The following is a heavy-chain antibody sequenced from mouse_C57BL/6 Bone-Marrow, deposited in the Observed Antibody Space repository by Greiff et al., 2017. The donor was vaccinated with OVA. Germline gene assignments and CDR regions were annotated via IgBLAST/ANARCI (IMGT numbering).Heavy chain of an antibody. CDR1: GYTFTSYW. CDR3: ARLRRAMDY. J-gene: IGHJ4*01. D-gene: IGHD2-12*01. V-gene: IGHV1-69*01. Sequence: VQLQQPGAELVMPGASVKLSCKASGYTFTSYWMHWVKQRPGQGLEWIGEIDPSDSYTNYNQKFKGKSTLTVDKSSSTAYMQLSSLTSADSAVYYCARLRRAMDYWGQGTSVTVSS. CDR2: IDPSDSYT.